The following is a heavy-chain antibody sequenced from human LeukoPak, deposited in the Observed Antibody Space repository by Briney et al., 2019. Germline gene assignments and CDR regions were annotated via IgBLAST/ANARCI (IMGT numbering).Heavy chain of an antibody. D-gene: IGHD2-21*02. J-gene: IGHJ4*01. CDR2: IYSSGST. V-gene: IGHV4-39*07. Sequence: NPSETLSLTCTVSGGSISTSNYYWGWIRQPPGKGLEWIGSIYSSGSTYYNSSLKSRVSISLDTSKNQFSLNLSSVTAADTAIYYCVRDGGDCYSCPIDYWGHGTLITVSS. CDR3: VRDGGDCYSCPIDY. CDR1: GGSISTSNYY.